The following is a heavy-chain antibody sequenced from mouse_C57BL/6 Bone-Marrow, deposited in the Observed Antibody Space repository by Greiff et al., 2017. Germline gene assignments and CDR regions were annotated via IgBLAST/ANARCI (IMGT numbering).Heavy chain of an antibody. Sequence: EVQLQQSGAELVRPGASVKLSCTASGFNIKDDYMHWVKQRPEQGLEWIGWIDPENGDTEYASKFQGKATITADTSSNTAYLQLSSLTSEDTAVYYCTTSWVLWYFDVWGTGTTVTVSS. J-gene: IGHJ1*03. CDR3: TTSWVLWYFDV. CDR2: IDPENGDT. D-gene: IGHD4-1*01. CDR1: GFNIKDDY. V-gene: IGHV14-4*01.